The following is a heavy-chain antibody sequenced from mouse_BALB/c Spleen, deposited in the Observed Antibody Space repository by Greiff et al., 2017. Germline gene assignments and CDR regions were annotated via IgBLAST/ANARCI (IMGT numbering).Heavy chain of an antibody. CDR1: GFTFSSYG. Sequence: EVQVVESGGDLVKPGGSLKLSCAASGFTFSSYGMSWVRQTPDKRLEWVATISSGGSYTYYPDSVKGRFTISRDNAKNTLYLQMSSLKSEDTAMYYCARHGDSSGYLDYWGQGTTLTVSS. J-gene: IGHJ2*01. CDR3: ARHGDSSGYLDY. D-gene: IGHD3-2*01. CDR2: ISSGGSYT. V-gene: IGHV5-6*01.